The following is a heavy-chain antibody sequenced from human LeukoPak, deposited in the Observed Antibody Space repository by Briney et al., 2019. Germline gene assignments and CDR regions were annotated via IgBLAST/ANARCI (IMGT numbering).Heavy chain of an antibody. Sequence: GGSLRLSCAASGFTFSSYEMNWVRQAPGKGLEWVSYISSSGSTIYYADSVKGRFTISRDNAEDSLYLQMNSLRAEDTAVYYCARGDTLTGSYFDYWGQGTLVTVSS. J-gene: IGHJ4*02. CDR2: ISSSGSTI. CDR1: GFTFSSYE. D-gene: IGHD3-9*01. V-gene: IGHV3-48*03. CDR3: ARGDTLTGSYFDY.